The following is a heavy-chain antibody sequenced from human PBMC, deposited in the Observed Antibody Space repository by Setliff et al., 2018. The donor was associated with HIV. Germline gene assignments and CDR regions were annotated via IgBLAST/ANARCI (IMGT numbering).Heavy chain of an antibody. CDR3: AKGVKWLDP. CDR2: ISYDGSDK. CDR1: GFAFGTYT. D-gene: IGHD3-16*01. Sequence: PGGSLRLSCVASGFAFGTYTMHWVRHVPGKGLQWVATISYDGSDKYYADSVKGLFTISRDNSKNMMYLQMNGLRPEDTAVYYCAKGVKWLDPWGQGTLVTVS. V-gene: IGHV3-30*14. J-gene: IGHJ5*02.